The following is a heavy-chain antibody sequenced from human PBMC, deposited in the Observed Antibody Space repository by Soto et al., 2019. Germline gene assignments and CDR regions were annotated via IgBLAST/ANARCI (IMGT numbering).Heavy chain of an antibody. D-gene: IGHD2-2*01. CDR1: GFTFSSYG. CDR2: IWYDGSNK. Sequence: QVQLVESWGGVVQPGRSLRLSCAASGFTFSSYGMHWVRQAPGKGLEWVAVIWYDGSNKYYADSVKGRFTISRDNSKNTLYLQMNRLRAEDTAVYYCARGGCSSTSCYYYYYYMDVWGKGTTITVSS. J-gene: IGHJ6*03. CDR3: ARGGCSSTSCYYYYYYMDV. V-gene: IGHV3-33*01.